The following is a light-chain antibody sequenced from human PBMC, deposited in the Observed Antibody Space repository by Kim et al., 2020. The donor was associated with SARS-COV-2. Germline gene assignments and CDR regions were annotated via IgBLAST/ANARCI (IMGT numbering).Light chain of an antibody. V-gene: IGLV3-1*01. CDR2: QAT. J-gene: IGLJ3*02. CDR1: KLRDKY. CDR3: QSWCSSSTTNWL. Sequence: PVQTASITCHGDKLRDKYACCYQQNPGHSPLLLISQATKRPSRIPELFSCSNSGNTATLTISGTQAMDAADYYCQSWCSSSTTNWLFGGGTKVTVL.